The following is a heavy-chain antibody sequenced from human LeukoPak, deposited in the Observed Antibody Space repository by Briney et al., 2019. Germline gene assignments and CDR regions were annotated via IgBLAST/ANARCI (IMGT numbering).Heavy chain of an antibody. CDR1: GFTFSSFS. CDR2: ITSSSST. CDR3: ARVIGSYGDSAY. Sequence: GGSLRLSCAASGFTFSSFSMNWVRQAQGKGLEWISYITSSSSTYYADSVKGRFTISRDNAKNSLYLQMNGLRAEDTAVYYCARVIGSYGDSAYWGQGTLVTVSS. D-gene: IGHD4-17*01. V-gene: IGHV3-48*04. J-gene: IGHJ4*02.